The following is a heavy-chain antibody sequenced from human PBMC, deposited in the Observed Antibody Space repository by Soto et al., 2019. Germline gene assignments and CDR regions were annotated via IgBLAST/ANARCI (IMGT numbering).Heavy chain of an antibody. CDR2: IDWDDDK. Sequence: SGVTLNNNSMCVSWIRQPPGKALEWLALIDWDDDKYYSTSLKTRLTISKDTSKNQVVLTMTNMDPVDTATYYCARIGPHSSSWYYFDYWGQVTLVTVSS. D-gene: IGHD6-13*01. V-gene: IGHV2-70*01. J-gene: IGHJ4*02. CDR3: ARIGPHSSSWYYFDY. CDR1: GVTLNNNSMC.